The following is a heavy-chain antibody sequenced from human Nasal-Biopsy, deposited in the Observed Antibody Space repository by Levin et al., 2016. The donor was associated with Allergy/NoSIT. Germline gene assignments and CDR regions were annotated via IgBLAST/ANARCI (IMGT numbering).Heavy chain of an antibody. V-gene: IGHV3-21*06. CDR1: GFSFSTSA. CDR2: ITYNSRRI. Sequence: GESLKISCAASGFSFSTSAMNWVRQAPGMGLEWVCSITYNSRRIFYADSVKGRFFVSRDNAKNSLYLQMNGLTVDDTAVYYCVKKMDDYFDMDVWGRGTTVTVSS. CDR3: VKKMDDYFDMDV. J-gene: IGHJ6*02. D-gene: IGHD3-9*01.